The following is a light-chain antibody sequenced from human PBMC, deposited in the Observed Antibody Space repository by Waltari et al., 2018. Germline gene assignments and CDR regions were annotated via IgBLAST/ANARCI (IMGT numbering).Light chain of an antibody. Sequence: QSVLTQPPSASGTTGPRVTLPCAGSRPHLGIKHGYWYQQIPGTAPNVLISMNSRRPSGVPDRFSGSKSGTSASLAISGLRSEDEAEYYCAAWDDTLNTWVFGGGTKLTVL. CDR2: MNS. CDR1: RPHLGIKH. V-gene: IGLV1-47*01. J-gene: IGLJ3*02. CDR3: AAWDDTLNTWV.